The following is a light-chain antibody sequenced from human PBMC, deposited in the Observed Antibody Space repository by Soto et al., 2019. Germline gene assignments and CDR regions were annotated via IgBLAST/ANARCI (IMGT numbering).Light chain of an antibody. V-gene: IGKV3-15*01. CDR2: GAS. Sequence: VMTQSPATLSVSPGERATLSCRASQSITTNLAWYQQKPGQAPRLLIYGASTRAASIPTRFSGSGSGTEFTLTISRLQSEDVAVYYCQQYNSWPSRTFGQGTKVEIK. J-gene: IGKJ1*01. CDR3: QQYNSWPSRT. CDR1: QSITTN.